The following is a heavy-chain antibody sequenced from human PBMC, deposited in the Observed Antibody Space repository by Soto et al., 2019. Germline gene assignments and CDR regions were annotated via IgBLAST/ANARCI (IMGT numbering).Heavy chain of an antibody. CDR2: INSDGSRT. J-gene: IGHJ5*02. CDR3: ARVRVGSYNWFDP. CDR1: GFSFSSYW. Sequence: VQLVESGGGLVQPGGSLRLSCAVSGFSFSSYWMHWVRQAPGKGLEWVSRINSDGSRTYYADSVKGRFTISRDNAKNTLYLQMNSLRAEDTAVYYCARVRVGSYNWFDPWGQGTLVTVSS. D-gene: IGHD6-13*01. V-gene: IGHV3-74*01.